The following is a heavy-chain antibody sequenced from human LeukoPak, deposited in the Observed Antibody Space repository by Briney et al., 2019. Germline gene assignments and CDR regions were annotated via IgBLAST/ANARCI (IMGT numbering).Heavy chain of an antibody. D-gene: IGHD3-10*01. CDR2: INPNSGGT. CDR3: ARVQMVRGVILWFDP. Sequence: ASVKVSCKASGYTFTSYGISWVRQAPGQGLEWMGWINPNSGGTNYAQKFQGRVTMTRDTSISTAYMELSRLRSDDTAVYYCARVQMVRGVILWFDPWGQGTLVTVSS. V-gene: IGHV1-2*02. CDR1: GYTFTSYG. J-gene: IGHJ5*02.